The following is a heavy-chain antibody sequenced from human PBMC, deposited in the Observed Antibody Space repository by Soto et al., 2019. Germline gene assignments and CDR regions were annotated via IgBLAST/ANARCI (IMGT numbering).Heavy chain of an antibody. CDR3: GWYLALKCYDAFDI. D-gene: IGHD6-13*01. V-gene: IGHV4-59*01. CDR2: IYYSGST. Sequence: PSETLSLTCTVSGGSISSYDWSWIRQPPGKGLEWIGYIYYSGSTNYNPSLKSRVTISVDTSKNQFSLKLSSVTAADTAVYSSGWYLALKCYDAFDIWGQGTMVTVSS. J-gene: IGHJ3*02. CDR1: GGSISSYD.